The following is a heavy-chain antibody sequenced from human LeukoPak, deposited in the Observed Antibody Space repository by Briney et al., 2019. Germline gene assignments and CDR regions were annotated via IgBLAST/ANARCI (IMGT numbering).Heavy chain of an antibody. CDR3: ARQIGAYFDY. Sequence: PSETLSLTCAVYGGSFSGYYWNWIRQPPGKGLEWIGEINHSGSTNYKPSLKSRVTISVDTSKNQFSLKLSSVTAADTAVYYCARQIGAYFDYWGQGALVTVSS. CDR1: GGSFSGYY. J-gene: IGHJ4*02. V-gene: IGHV4-34*01. CDR2: INHSGST.